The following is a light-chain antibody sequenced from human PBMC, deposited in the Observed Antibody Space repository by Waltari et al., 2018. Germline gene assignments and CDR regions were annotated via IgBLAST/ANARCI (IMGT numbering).Light chain of an antibody. CDR3: VLYMGNGIWV. CDR1: SGSVSTTYY. J-gene: IGLJ3*02. CDR2: NTN. V-gene: IGLV8-61*01. Sequence: QTVVTQEPSFSVSPGGTVTLTCGLTSGSVSTTYYPSWYQQTPGQAPRTLIYNTNTRSSGVPDRFSGSILGNKAALTITGAQVDDESDYYCVLYMGNGIWVFGGGTKLTVL.